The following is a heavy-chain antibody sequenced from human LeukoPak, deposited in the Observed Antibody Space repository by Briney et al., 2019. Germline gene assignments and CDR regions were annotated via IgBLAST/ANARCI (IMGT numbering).Heavy chain of an antibody. V-gene: IGHV1-18*01. D-gene: IGHD3-3*01. CDR3: ARITYDFWSGYYMPDGP. CDR2: ISIYNGNT. J-gene: IGHJ5*02. Sequence: ASVKVSCKASGYTFTNYGISWVRQAPGQGLEWMGWISIYNGNTDYAQKLRGRATMTTDTSTSTAHMELRSLRSDDTAVYYCARITYDFWSGYYMPDGPWGQGTLVTVSS. CDR1: GYTFTNYG.